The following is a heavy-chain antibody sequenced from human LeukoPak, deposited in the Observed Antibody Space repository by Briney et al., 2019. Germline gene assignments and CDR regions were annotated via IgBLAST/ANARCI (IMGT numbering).Heavy chain of an antibody. J-gene: IGHJ3*02. V-gene: IGHV3-30-3*01. CDR2: ISYDGSNK. CDR1: GFTFSSYA. Sequence: GRSLRLSCAASGFTFSSYAMHWVRQAPGKGLEWVAVISYDGSNKYYADSVKGRFTISRDNSKNTLYLQMNSLRAEDTAVYYCASGVKTGDAFDIWGQGTMVTVSS. D-gene: IGHD1-1*01. CDR3: ASGVKTGDAFDI.